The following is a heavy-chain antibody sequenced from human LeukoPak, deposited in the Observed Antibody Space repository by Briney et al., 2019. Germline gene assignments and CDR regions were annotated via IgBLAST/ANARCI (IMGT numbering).Heavy chain of an antibody. CDR1: GYTFTSYA. CDR3: ARGVSFYHWFDP. J-gene: IGHJ5*02. CDR2: INAGNGNT. Sequence: ASVKVSCKASGYTFTSYAMHWVRQAPGQRLEWMGWINAGNGNTKYSRKFQGRVTITKDTSASTAYMELSSLTSEDTAFYYCARGVSFYHWFDPWGQGTLVTVSS. D-gene: IGHD3-10*01. V-gene: IGHV1-3*01.